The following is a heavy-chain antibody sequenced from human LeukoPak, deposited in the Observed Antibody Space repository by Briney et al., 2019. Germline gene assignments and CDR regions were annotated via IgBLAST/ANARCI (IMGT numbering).Heavy chain of an antibody. J-gene: IGHJ6*03. D-gene: IGHD3-3*01. CDR3: ARVSITIFGTPEYYMDV. V-gene: IGHV3-21*01. CDR1: GFTFNSYN. Sequence: GGSLRLSCEASGFTFNSYNINWVRQAPGKGLELVSSISSGSVYIYYADSVKGRFTISRDSAKNSLYLQMNSLRAEDTTVYYCARVSITIFGTPEYYMDVWGKGTTVTVSS. CDR2: ISSGSVYI.